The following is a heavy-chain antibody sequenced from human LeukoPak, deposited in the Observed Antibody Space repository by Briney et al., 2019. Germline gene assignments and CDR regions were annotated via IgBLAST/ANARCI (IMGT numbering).Heavy chain of an antibody. CDR2: ISHSGST. J-gene: IGHJ4*02. D-gene: IGHD6-19*01. CDR1: GGSFSGYY. Sequence: SETLSLTCAVYGGSFSGYYWSWIRQPPGKGLEWIGEISHSGSTNYNPSLKSRVTISVDTSKNQFSLKLSSVTAADTAVYYCARVGRPYSSGWYIDYWGQGTLVTVSS. CDR3: ARVGRPYSSGWYIDY. V-gene: IGHV4-34*01.